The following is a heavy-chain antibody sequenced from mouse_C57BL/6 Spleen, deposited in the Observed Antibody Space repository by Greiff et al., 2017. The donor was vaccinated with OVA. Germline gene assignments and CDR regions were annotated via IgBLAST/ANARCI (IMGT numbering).Heavy chain of an antibody. CDR2: INPNNGGT. CDR1: GYTFTDYY. D-gene: IGHD1-1*01. V-gene: IGHV1-26*01. J-gene: IGHJ1*03. Sequence: EVQLQQSGPELVKPGASVKISCKASGYTFTDYYMNWVKQSHGKSLEWIGDINPNNGGTSYNQKFKGKATLTVDKSSSTAYMELRSLTSEDSAVYYCARSENYGSSSYWYFDVWGTGTTVTVSS. CDR3: ARSENYGSSSYWYFDV.